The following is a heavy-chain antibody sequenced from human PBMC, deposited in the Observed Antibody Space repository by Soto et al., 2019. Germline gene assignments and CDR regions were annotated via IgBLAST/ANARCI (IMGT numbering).Heavy chain of an antibody. V-gene: IGHV3-11*06. D-gene: IGHD6-19*01. CDR2: ISGRSSET. J-gene: IGHJ4*02. CDR1: GLTFRDYY. Sequence: GGSLRLSCAVSGLTFRDYYMTWIRQAPGKGLEWVSYISGRSSETYYADSVKGRFTISRDNARNSLWLQMNDLRAEDTAVYYCAKATTNGGWFNPFDSWGQGALVTVS. CDR3: AKATTNGGWFNPFDS.